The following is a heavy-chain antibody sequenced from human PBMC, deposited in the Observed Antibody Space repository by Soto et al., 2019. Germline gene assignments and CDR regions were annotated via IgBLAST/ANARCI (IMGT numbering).Heavy chain of an antibody. J-gene: IGHJ4*02. CDR2: INPNSGGT. V-gene: IGHV1-2*02. Sequence: GPVKVSCKASGYTFTGYYMHWVRQAPGQGLEWMGWINPNSGGTNYAQKFQGRVTMTRDTSISTAYMELSRLRSDDTAVYYCAGDLSSSPSDYWGQGTLVTVSS. CDR1: GYTFTGYY. D-gene: IGHD6-6*01. CDR3: AGDLSSSPSDY.